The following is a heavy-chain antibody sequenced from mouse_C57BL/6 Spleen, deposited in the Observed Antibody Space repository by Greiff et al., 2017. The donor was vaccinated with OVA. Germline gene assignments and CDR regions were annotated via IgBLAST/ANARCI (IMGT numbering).Heavy chain of an antibody. CDR1: GFTFSDSG. J-gene: IGHJ4*01. D-gene: IGHD3-3*01. CDR3: ARRAYAMDY. V-gene: IGHV5-17*01. CDR2: IRSGSSTN. Sequence: EVKVVESGGGLVKPGGSLKLSCAASGFTFSDSGMHWVRQAPEKGLEWVAYIRSGSSTNYYADTVKGRFTISRDNAKNTLFLQMTRLSSEDTAMYYCARRAYAMDYWGQGTSVTVSS.